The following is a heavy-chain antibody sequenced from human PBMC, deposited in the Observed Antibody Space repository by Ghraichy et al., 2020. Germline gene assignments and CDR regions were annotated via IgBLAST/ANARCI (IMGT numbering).Heavy chain of an antibody. J-gene: IGHJ4*02. CDR1: GGSFSGYY. CDR2: INHSGST. V-gene: IGHV4-34*01. D-gene: IGHD3-10*01. CDR3: ARVPHYYGSGSYYNK. Sequence: SETLSLTCAVYGGSFSGYYWSWIRQPPGKGLEWIGEINHSGSTNYNPSLKSRVTISVDTSKNQFSLKLSSVTAADTAVYYCARVPHYYGSGSYYNKWGQGALVTVSS.